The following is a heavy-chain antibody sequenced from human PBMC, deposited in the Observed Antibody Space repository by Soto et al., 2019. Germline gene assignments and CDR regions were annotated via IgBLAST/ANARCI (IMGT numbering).Heavy chain of an antibody. CDR1: GGSVTSDEDY. D-gene: IGHD5-18*01. CDR3: ATESGSTYGFFDH. CDR2: ISNSGST. J-gene: IGHJ4*02. V-gene: IGHV4-30-4*01. Sequence: SETLSLTCTVSGGSVTSDEDYWTWIRQSPGKGLEWIGYISNSGSTGYNPSLKTRLSMSVDRSKNQFTLRLTSVTAADTAVYFCATESGSTYGFFDHWGQGTQVTVS.